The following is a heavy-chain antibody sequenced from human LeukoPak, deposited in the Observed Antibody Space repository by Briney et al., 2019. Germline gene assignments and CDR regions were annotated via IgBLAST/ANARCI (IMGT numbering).Heavy chain of an antibody. CDR3: ASNFIPGYCSSTSCSGVAYFDY. CDR2: IIPIFGTA. Sequence: ASVKVSCKASGGTFSSYAISWVRQAPGQGLEWMGGIIPIFGTANYAQKFQGRVTITADESTSTAYMELSRLRSEDTAVYYCASNFIPGYCSSTSCSGVAYFDYWGQGTLVTVSS. J-gene: IGHJ4*02. CDR1: GGTFSSYA. V-gene: IGHV1-69*13. D-gene: IGHD2-2*03.